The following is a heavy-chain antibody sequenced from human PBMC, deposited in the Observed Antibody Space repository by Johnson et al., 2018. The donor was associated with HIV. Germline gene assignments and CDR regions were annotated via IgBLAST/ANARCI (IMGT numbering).Heavy chain of an antibody. CDR2: ISSSGSTI. J-gene: IGHJ3*02. CDR3: AKDRLYSRYYDSSGDTPDAFDI. Sequence: QVHLVESGGGLVQPGGSLRLSCAASGFTFSDYYMSWIRQAPGKGLEWVSYISSSGSTIYYADSVKGRFTISRDNAKNSLHLQMNSLRAEDTALYDCAKDRLYSRYYDSSGDTPDAFDIWGQGTMVTVSS. CDR1: GFTFSDYY. D-gene: IGHD3-22*01. V-gene: IGHV3-11*01.